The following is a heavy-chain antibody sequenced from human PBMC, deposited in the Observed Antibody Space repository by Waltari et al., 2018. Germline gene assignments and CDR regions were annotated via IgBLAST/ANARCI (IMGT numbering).Heavy chain of an antibody. V-gene: IGHV3-11*04. CDR3: ARDGHDSSGYYYDY. CDR2: ISSRGSTI. Sequence: QVQLVESGGGLVKPGGSLRLSCAASGFTFSDYYMSWIRQAPGKGLEGVSYISSRGSTINYADAVKGRLTISRENAKNSLYLQMNSLRAEETAVYYCARDGHDSSGYYYDYWGQGTLVTVSS. D-gene: IGHD3-22*01. J-gene: IGHJ4*02. CDR1: GFTFSDYY.